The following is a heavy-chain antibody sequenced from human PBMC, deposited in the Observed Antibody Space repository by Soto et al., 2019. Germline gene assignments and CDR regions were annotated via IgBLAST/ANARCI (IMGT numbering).Heavy chain of an antibody. V-gene: IGHV3-74*01. CDR1: GFIFSNYW. J-gene: IGHJ6*02. Sequence: EVQLVESGGGLVQPGGSQRLSCVASGFIFSNYWMYWVRQAAGKGPVWVSRIKGDGRSTSYAESVRGRFTISRDNTKNTLYLEMNRLGAEDTAVYYWARGPLDTRYYSGMDVWGQGTTVSVSS. CDR3: ARGPLDTRYYSGMDV. CDR2: IKGDGRST. D-gene: IGHD3-3*01.